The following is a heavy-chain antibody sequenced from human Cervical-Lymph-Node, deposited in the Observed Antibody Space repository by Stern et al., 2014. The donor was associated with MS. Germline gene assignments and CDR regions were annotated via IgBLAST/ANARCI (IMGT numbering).Heavy chain of an antibody. Sequence: VQLVESGGGVVQPGRSLRLSCAASGFTFSSYGMHWVRQAPGKGLEWVAVIWDDGSNKYYAASVKGRFTISKDNSKNTLYQQINSLRAEDTAVYYCARDGENDSSGYPFYWGQGTLVTVSS. J-gene: IGHJ4*02. CDR3: ARDGENDSSGYPFY. V-gene: IGHV3-33*01. D-gene: IGHD3-22*01. CDR1: GFTFSSYG. CDR2: IWDDGSNK.